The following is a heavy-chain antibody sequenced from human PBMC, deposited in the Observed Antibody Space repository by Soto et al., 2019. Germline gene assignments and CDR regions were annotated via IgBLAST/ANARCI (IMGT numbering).Heavy chain of an antibody. J-gene: IGHJ4*02. V-gene: IGHV3-23*01. D-gene: IGHD5-18*01. CDR2: ISGIGSST. Sequence: PGGSLRLSCAASGSPSSTNAMSWAGQAQGKGLEWVSAISGIGSSTYYADSVKGGFTISRDNSKNTLYLQMNSLRAEDTAVYYCAKEGREYSYGYLSFDYWGQGTLVTVS. CDR3: AKEGREYSYGYLSFDY. CDR1: GSPSSTNA.